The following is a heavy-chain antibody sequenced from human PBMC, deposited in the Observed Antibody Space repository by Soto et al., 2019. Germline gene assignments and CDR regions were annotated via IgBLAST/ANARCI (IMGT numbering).Heavy chain of an antibody. D-gene: IGHD2-8*02. CDR3: AKGFYKGYCTDIPCLVFDY. Sequence: GGSLRLSCAASGFIFSNYAVHWVRRAPGEGLEWVAAISFDGGESSYADSVKGRFTISRDNSRGTLYLHMNSLRAEDTAVYYCAKGFYKGYCTDIPCLVFDYWGQGALVTVSS. V-gene: IGHV3-30-3*02. J-gene: IGHJ4*02. CDR1: GFIFSNYA. CDR2: ISFDGGES.